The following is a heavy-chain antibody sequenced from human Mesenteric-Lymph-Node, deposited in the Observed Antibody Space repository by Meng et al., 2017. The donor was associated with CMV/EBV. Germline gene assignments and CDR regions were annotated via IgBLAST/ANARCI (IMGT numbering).Heavy chain of an antibody. J-gene: IGHJ4*02. D-gene: IGHD3-16*02. V-gene: IGHV3-33*01. CDR2: IWYDGSNK. CDR1: GFTFSSYG. CDR3: ARDLWSFGELSPFDY. Sequence: SGFTFSSYGMHWVRQAPGKGLEWVAVIWYDGSNKYYADSVKGRFTISRDNSKNTLYLQMNSLRAEDTAVYYCARDLWSFGELSPFDYWGQGTLVTVSS.